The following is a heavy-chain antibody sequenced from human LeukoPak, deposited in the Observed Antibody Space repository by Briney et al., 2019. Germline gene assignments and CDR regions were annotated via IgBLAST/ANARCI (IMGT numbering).Heavy chain of an antibody. CDR1: GGTFSSYA. Sequence: GASVKVSCKASGGTFSSYAISWVRQAPGQGLEWMGRIIPSFGTANYAQKFQGRVTITTDESTSTAYMDLRSLRSEDTAVYYCARYYYDSSGYYYEYFQHWGQGTLVTVSS. V-gene: IGHV1-69*05. D-gene: IGHD3-22*01. J-gene: IGHJ1*01. CDR3: ARYYYDSSGYYYEYFQH. CDR2: IIPSFGTA.